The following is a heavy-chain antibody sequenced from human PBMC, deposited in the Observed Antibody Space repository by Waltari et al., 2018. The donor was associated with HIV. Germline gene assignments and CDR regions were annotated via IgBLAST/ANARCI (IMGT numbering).Heavy chain of an antibody. D-gene: IGHD6-13*01. J-gene: IGHJ6*02. CDR2: IYTSGST. V-gene: IGHV4-4*07. Sequence: QVQLQESGPGLVKPSETLSLTCNASGGSTRSYHWSWIRQPAGKGLGWIGRIYTSGSTNYNPSLKRRVTMSVDTSKNQFSLKLSSVTAADTAVYYCARDKGFGSSWYNYGMDVWGQGTTVTVSS. CDR3: ARDKGFGSSWYNYGMDV. CDR1: GGSTRSYH.